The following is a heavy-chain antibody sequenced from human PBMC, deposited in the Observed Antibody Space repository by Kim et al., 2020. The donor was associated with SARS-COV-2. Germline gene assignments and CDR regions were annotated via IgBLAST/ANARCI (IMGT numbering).Heavy chain of an antibody. J-gene: IGHJ4*02. CDR2: IDSDGSIT. CDR3: AKVGYDWSIDY. D-gene: IGHD3-9*01. V-gene: IGHV3-74*01. CDR1: GFSFSNNW. Sequence: GGSLRLSCAASGFSFSNNWMYWVRQAPGKGLVWVSLIDSDGSITNYADSVKGRFIISRDNGKNTLYLQMKSLRAEDTAVYYCAKVGYDWSIDYWGQGTLVTVSS.